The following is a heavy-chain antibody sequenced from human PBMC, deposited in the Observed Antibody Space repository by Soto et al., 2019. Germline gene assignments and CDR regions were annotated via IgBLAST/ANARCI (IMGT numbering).Heavy chain of an antibody. Sequence: PGGSLRLSCAASGFTFSSYSMNWVRQAPGKGLEWVSSISSSSSYIYYADSVKGRFTISRDNAKNSLYLQMNSLRAEDTAVYYCARDLHPPANYYYYGMEVWGKGTTVTVSS. J-gene: IGHJ6*04. D-gene: IGHD4-4*01. CDR1: GFTFSSYS. CDR2: ISSSSSYI. CDR3: ARDLHPPANYYYYGMEV. V-gene: IGHV3-21*01.